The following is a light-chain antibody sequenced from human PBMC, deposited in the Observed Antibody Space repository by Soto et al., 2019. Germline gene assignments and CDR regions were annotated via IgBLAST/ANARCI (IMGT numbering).Light chain of an antibody. CDR2: DAY. J-gene: IGKJ4*02. CDR3: QQARRDSPLT. V-gene: IGKV1-5*01. CDR1: QSISSW. Sequence: IQMTQSPSTLSASVGDRVTITCRASQSISSWLAWYQQKPGKAPKLLIYDAYSLESGTPSRFSGRRSGTDFTLTIASVHPVDLATYYCQQARRDSPLTCGGGTSXAI.